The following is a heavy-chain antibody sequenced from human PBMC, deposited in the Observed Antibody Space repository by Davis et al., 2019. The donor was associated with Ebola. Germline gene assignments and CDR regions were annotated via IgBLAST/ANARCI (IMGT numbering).Heavy chain of an antibody. D-gene: IGHD2-21*01. CDR3: AEGGREVIPLND. Sequence: PGGSLRLSCAASGFTFSSYAMSWVRQAPGKGLEWVSVIYSGGSTYYADSVKGRFTISRDNAKNSLFLQMNSLRVADTAVYYCAEGGREVIPLNDWGQGTLVTVSS. CDR1: GFTFSSYA. J-gene: IGHJ4*02. CDR2: IYSGGST. V-gene: IGHV3-23*03.